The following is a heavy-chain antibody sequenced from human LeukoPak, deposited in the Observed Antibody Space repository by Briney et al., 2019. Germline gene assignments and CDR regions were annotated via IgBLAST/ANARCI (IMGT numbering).Heavy chain of an antibody. CDR3: ARGYYYDSSGYYPVFDY. V-gene: IGHV4-34*01. D-gene: IGHD3-22*01. CDR2: INHSGST. J-gene: IGHJ4*02. CDR1: GGSFSGYY. Sequence: SETLSLTCAVYGGSFSGYYWSWICQPPGKGLEWIGEINHSGSTNYNPSLKSRVTISVDTSKNQFSLKLSSVTAADTAVYYCARGYYYDSSGYYPVFDYWGQGTLVTVSS.